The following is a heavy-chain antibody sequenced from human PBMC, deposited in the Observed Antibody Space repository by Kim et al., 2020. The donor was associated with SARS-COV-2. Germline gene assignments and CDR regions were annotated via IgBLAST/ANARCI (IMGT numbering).Heavy chain of an antibody. D-gene: IGHD3-3*01. J-gene: IGHJ6*02. CDR3: TRPVTTYYDYGMAV. CDR2: INSDGSST. Sequence: GGSLRLSCAASGFIFSSNWMHWVRQAPGKGLVWVSRINSDGSSTSYADSVKGRFTISRDNAKNTLYLQMNSLRAEDTAVYYCTRPVTTYYDYGMAVWGQGPTDTVSS. CDR1: GFIFSSNW. V-gene: IGHV3-74*01.